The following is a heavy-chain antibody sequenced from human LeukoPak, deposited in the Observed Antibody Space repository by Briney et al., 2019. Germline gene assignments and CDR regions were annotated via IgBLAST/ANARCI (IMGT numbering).Heavy chain of an antibody. CDR2: ISGDGGST. CDR3: AKDLYCSSTSCYGHWFDP. V-gene: IGHV3-43*02. Sequence: GGSLRPSCAASGFTFDDYAMHWVRQAPGKGLEWVSLISGDGGSTYYADSVKGRFTISRDNSKNSLYLQMNSLRTEDTALYYCAKDLYCSSTSCYGHWFDPWGQGTLVTVSS. J-gene: IGHJ5*02. D-gene: IGHD2-2*01. CDR1: GFTFDDYA.